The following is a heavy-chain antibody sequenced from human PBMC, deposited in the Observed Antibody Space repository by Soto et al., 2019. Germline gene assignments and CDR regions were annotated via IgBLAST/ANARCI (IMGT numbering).Heavy chain of an antibody. CDR1: GSHSRKSG. Sequence: VKVAIPGCGSHSRKSGVSWGRQATRQGLEWVGWNSPYTGYTHSAQKFHGRLTLTTDTASSTAYMEMEVLRSADTALYFCAPEDTAVIHGAQPSHFDTWGQGTLVTVPS. D-gene: IGHD3-22*01. CDR3: APEDTAVIHGAQPSHFDT. CDR2: NSPYTGYT. J-gene: IGHJ4*02. V-gene: IGHV1-18*01.